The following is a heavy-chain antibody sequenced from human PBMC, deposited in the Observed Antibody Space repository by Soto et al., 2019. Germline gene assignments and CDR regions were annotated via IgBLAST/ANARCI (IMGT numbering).Heavy chain of an antibody. V-gene: IGHV3-7*01. CDR2: INQDGSER. Sequence: GGSLRLSCVASGFTFSKSWMNWVRQAPGEGLQWVANINQDGSERSYVDSVKGRFTISRDNARNSLFLQMDSLGVEDTAVYFCSRPYSSSRYFDPWGQGTLVTVCS. CDR1: GFTFSKSW. CDR3: SRPYSSSRYFDP. D-gene: IGHD6-13*01. J-gene: IGHJ5*02.